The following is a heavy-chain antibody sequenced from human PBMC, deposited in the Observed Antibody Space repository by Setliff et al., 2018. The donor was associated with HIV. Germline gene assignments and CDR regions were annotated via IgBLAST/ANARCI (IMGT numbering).Heavy chain of an antibody. Sequence: PGGSLRLSCTTSGFTFGDYAMSWVRQAPGKGLEWVGFIRRKAYGGTTEYAASVKGSFTISRDDSKSIAYLQMNSLKTEDTAVFYCATYSLTAVAGSDYWGQGTQVTVSS. V-gene: IGHV3-49*04. J-gene: IGHJ4*02. CDR2: IRRKAYGGTT. CDR1: GFTFGDYA. CDR3: ATYSLTAVAGSDY. D-gene: IGHD6-19*01.